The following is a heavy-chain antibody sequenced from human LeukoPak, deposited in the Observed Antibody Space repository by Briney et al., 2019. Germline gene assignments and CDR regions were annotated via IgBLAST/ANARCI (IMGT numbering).Heavy chain of an antibody. CDR3: ASGLPRSAFDI. J-gene: IGHJ3*02. CDR2: VIPIFGTA. Sequence: SVKVSCKASGGTFSSYAISWVRQAPGQGLEWIGGVIPIFGTANYAQKFQGRVTITADESTSTAYMELSSLRSEDTAVYYCASGLPRSAFDIWGQGTMVTVSS. V-gene: IGHV1-69*01. CDR1: GGTFSSYA. D-gene: IGHD3-16*01.